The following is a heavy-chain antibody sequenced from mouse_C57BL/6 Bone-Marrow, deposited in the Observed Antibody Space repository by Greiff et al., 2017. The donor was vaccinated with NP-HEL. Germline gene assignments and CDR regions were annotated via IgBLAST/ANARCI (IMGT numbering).Heavy chain of an antibody. V-gene: IGHV1-52*01. J-gene: IGHJ1*03. CDR2: IDPSDSET. CDR1: GYTFTSYW. D-gene: IGHD1-1*01. Sequence: QVQLKQPGAELVRPGSSVKLSCKASGYTFTSYWMHWVKQRPIQGLEWIGNIDPSDSETHYNQKFKDKATLTVDKSSSTAYMQLSSLTSEDSAVYYCARRGNYYGSSYGWYFDVWGTGTTVTVSS. CDR3: ARRGNYYGSSYGWYFDV.